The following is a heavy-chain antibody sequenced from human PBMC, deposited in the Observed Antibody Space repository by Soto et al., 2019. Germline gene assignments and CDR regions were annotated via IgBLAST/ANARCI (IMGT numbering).Heavy chain of an antibody. J-gene: IGHJ5*02. CDR3: ARVVYYYGSGSPAGWFDP. CDR2: IIPIFGTA. Sequence: QVQLVQSGAEVKKPWSSVKVSCKASGGTFSSYAISWVRQAPGQGLEWMGGIIPIFGTANYAQKFQGRVTITADESTSTAYMELSSLRSEDTAVYYCARVVYYYGSGSPAGWFDPWGQGTLVTVSS. V-gene: IGHV1-69*01. CDR1: GGTFSSYA. D-gene: IGHD3-10*01.